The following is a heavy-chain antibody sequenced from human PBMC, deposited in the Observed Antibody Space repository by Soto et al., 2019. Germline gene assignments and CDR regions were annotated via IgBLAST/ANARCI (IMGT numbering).Heavy chain of an antibody. V-gene: IGHV5-51*01. J-gene: IGHJ6*02. CDR2: IYPGDSDT. CDR1: GYSFTSYW. D-gene: IGHD6-13*01. Sequence: GESLKISCKGSGYSFTSYWIGWVRQMPGKGLEWMGIIYPGDSDTRYSPSFQGQVTISADKSISTAYLQWSSLKASDTAMYYCARQVAAAGHYYYYGMDXWGQGNTVTV. CDR3: ARQVAAAGHYYYYGMDX.